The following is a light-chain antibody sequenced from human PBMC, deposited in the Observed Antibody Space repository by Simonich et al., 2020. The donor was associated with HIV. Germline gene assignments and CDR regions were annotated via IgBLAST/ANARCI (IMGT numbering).Light chain of an antibody. CDR2: GAS. Sequence: EIVMTQSPATLSVSPGERATLSCRASQSVSSNLAWHQQKPGQSPRLLIYGASTRAAGIPARFSGSGSGTEFTLTISSMQSEEFAVYYCQQYNNWPPYTFAQGTKLEIK. J-gene: IGKJ2*01. V-gene: IGKV3-15*01. CDR3: QQYNNWPPYT. CDR1: QSVSSN.